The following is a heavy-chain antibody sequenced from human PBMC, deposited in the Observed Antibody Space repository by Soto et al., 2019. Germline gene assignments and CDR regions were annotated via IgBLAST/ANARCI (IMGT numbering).Heavy chain of an antibody. CDR2: IYYSGST. CDR3: ARFGKIYVYVFLTGSPNYYYSSYMDV. Sequence: SSETLSLTCTVSGGSISSYYWSWIRQPPGKGLEWIGYIYYSGSTNYNPSLKSRVTISVDTSKNQFSLKLSSVTAADTAVYYCARFGKIYVYVFLTGSPNYYYSSYMDVWGKGTRVTVPS. D-gene: IGHD3-9*01. V-gene: IGHV4-59*08. J-gene: IGHJ6*03. CDR1: GGSISSYY.